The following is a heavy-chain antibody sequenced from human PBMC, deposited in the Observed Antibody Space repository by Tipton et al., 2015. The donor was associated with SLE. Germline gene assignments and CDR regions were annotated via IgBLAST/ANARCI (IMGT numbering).Heavy chain of an antibody. Sequence: TLSLTCFVSGDSITSDIYYWGWISQPPGKGLEWIGSVYDSGTTHYNPSLKSRLTISVDTSENHFSLNLNSVTAADTAVYFCARQRGYYDGTPFPPWNFDLWGRGTQVTVSS. V-gene: IGHV4-39*07. D-gene: IGHD3-16*01. CDR3: ARQRGYYDGTPFPPWNFDL. CDR1: GDSITSDIYY. J-gene: IGHJ2*01. CDR2: VYDSGTT.